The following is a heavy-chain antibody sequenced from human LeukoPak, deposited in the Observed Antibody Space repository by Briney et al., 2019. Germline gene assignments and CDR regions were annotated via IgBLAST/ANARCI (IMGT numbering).Heavy chain of an antibody. V-gene: IGHV4-59*08. CDR3: ARQGGYIAPLAL. CDR1: GGSISSYY. J-gene: IGHJ4*02. Sequence: PSETLSLTCTVSGGSISSYYWSWIRRPPGKGLEWIGYIYYSGSTNYNPSLKSRVTISVDTSKNQFSLKLSSVTAADTAVYYCARQGGYIAPLALWGQGTLVTVSA. D-gene: IGHD6-13*01. CDR2: IYYSGST.